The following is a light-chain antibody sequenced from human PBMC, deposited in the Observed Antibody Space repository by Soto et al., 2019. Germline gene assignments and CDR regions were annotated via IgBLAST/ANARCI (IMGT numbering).Light chain of an antibody. J-gene: IGKJ5*01. V-gene: IGKV1-39*01. CDR3: QQLFDSPIT. CDR2: AAS. CDR1: HNIFNY. Sequence: ILMTQSPSSLSASVGDRVTITCRASHNIFNYLNWYQRKPGKAPKLLIYAASNLQSGVPSRFSATVSGTEFSLTITSLQPEDFATYYCQQLFDSPITFGQGTRLEIK.